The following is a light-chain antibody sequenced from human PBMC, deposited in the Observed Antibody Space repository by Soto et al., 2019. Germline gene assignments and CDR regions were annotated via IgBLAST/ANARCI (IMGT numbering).Light chain of an antibody. CDR1: SSNIGSNT. CDR2: SNN. CDR3: AAWDDSLNGYV. J-gene: IGLJ1*01. Sequence: QAVVTQPPSASGTPGQRVTISCSGSSSNIGSNTVNWYQQLPGSAPRLLMYSNNQRPSGVPDRFSGSKSGTSAPLAISGLQSEDEADYYCAAWDDSLNGYVFGTGTKLTVL. V-gene: IGLV1-44*01.